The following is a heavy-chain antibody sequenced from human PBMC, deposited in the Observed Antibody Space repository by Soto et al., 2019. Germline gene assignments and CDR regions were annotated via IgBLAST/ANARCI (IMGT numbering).Heavy chain of an antibody. CDR2: IYYSGST. Sequence: SETLSLTCTVSGGSISSYYWSWILQPPGKGLEWIGYIYYSGSTNYNPSLKSRVTISVDTSKNHVSLKLNSVTAADTAMYYCVRNGYYGLEYWGQGTLVTVSS. J-gene: IGHJ4*01. CDR1: GGSISSYY. D-gene: IGHD3-22*01. V-gene: IGHV4-59*12. CDR3: VRNGYYGLEY.